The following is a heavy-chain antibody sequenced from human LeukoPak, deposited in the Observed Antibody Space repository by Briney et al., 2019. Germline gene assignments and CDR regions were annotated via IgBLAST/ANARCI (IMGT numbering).Heavy chain of an antibody. J-gene: IGHJ4*02. CDR1: GGSFSGYY. CDR3: ARGPIYYYGSGSYYAWFDY. V-gene: IGHV4-34*01. Sequence: KPSETLSLTCAVYGGSFSGYYWSWIRQPPGKGLEWIGEINHSGSTNYNPSLKSRVTISVDTSKNQFSLKLSSVTAADTAVYYCARGPIYYYGSGSYYAWFDYWGQGTLVTVSS. D-gene: IGHD3-10*01. CDR2: INHSGST.